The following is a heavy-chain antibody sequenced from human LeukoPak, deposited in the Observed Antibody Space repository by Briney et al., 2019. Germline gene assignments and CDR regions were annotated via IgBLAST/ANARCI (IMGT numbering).Heavy chain of an antibody. D-gene: IGHD5-24*01. V-gene: IGHV4-59*01. CDR2: IHYSGTT. J-gene: IGHJ4*02. CDR1: GGSMSTYY. CDR3: ARGAGWLPLV. Sequence: SETLSLTCTVSGGSMSTYYWNWIRQPPGKGLEWIGYIHYSGTTNYNPSLKSRVTISVDTSKNLFSLKLSSVTAADTAVYYCARGAGWLPLVWGQGTLVTVSS.